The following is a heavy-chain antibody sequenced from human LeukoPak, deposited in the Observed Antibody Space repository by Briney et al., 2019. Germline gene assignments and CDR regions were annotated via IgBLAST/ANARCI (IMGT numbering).Heavy chain of an antibody. CDR2: IKQDGSEK. Sequence: PGGSLRLSCAASGFTFSSYGMHWVRQAPGKGLEWVANIKQDGSEKYYVDSVKGRFTISRDNAKNSLYLQMNSLRAEDTAVYYCAREDLSEGNIDYWGQGTLVTVSS. CDR1: GFTFSSYG. V-gene: IGHV3-7*01. D-gene: IGHD1/OR15-1a*01. CDR3: AREDLSEGNIDY. J-gene: IGHJ4*02.